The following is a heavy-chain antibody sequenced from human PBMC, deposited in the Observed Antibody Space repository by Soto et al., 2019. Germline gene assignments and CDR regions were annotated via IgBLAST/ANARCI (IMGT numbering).Heavy chain of an antibody. CDR2: VSIGGST. V-gene: IGHV3-23*01. CDR1: GFTFSSYA. Sequence: DVQLLESGGGLVQPEGSLRLSCAASGFTFSSYAMGWVRQGPGKGLEGVAAVSIGGSTHYADSVRGRFTISRDNSKNTLSLQMNSLTAEDTAVYFCAKRRGAGGHFDYWGQGALVTVSS. D-gene: IGHD2-15*01. CDR3: AKRRGAGGHFDY. J-gene: IGHJ4*02.